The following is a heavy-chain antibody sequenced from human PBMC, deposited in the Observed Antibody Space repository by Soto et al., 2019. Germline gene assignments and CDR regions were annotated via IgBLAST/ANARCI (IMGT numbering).Heavy chain of an antibody. CDR3: AKEGVCSGGSCYPPWFDP. Sequence: VGSLRLSCAASGFTFSSYAMSWVRQAPGKGLEWVSAISGSGGSTYYADSVKGRFTISRDNSKNTLYLQMNSLRAEDTAVYYCAKEGVCSGGSCYPPWFDPWGQGTLVTVSS. CDR2: ISGSGGST. D-gene: IGHD2-15*01. J-gene: IGHJ5*02. V-gene: IGHV3-23*01. CDR1: GFTFSSYA.